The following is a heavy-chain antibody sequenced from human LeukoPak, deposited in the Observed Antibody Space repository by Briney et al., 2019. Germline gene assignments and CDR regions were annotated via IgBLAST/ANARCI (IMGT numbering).Heavy chain of an antibody. CDR1: GYTFTNYY. D-gene: IGHD3-10*01. J-gene: IGHJ6*03. CDR2: INPSGGST. V-gene: IGHV1-46*01. Sequence: ASVKVSRKASGYTFTNYYIHWVRQAPGQGLEWMGIINPSGGSTTYAQKFQGRVTMTRDMSTSTVYMELSSLRSEDTAVYYCAREGAPGSGSYYNQGYYYYMDVWGKGTTVTISS. CDR3: AREGAPGSGSYYNQGYYYYMDV.